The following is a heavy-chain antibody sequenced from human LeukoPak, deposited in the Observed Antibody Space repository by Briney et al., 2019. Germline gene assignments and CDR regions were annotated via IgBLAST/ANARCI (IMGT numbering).Heavy chain of an antibody. J-gene: IGHJ4*02. CDR3: ARDYGGSSPFDY. D-gene: IGHD4-23*01. V-gene: IGHV3-48*03. CDR1: GFTFSSYD. Sequence: GGSLRLSCAASGFTFSSYDMHWVRQAPWKGLEWVSYISSSGSTIYYADSVKGRFTISRDNAKNSLYLQMNSLRAEDTAVYYCARDYGGSSPFDYWGQGTLVTVSS. CDR2: ISSSGSTI.